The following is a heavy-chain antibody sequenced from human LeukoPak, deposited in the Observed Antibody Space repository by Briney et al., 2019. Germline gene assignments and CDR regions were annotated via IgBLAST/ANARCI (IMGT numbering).Heavy chain of an antibody. Sequence: GVSLRLSCAASGFTFSSYAMSWVRQAPGKGLEWVSSISGSTGSTYYADSVKGRLTISRDNTMNSLYLQMSSLRAEDTAVYYCATDRGWRTSGYYLYYFEYWGQGTLVTFSS. V-gene: IGHV3-23*01. CDR2: ISGSTGST. CDR3: ATDRGWRTSGYYLYYFEY. J-gene: IGHJ4*02. D-gene: IGHD3-3*01. CDR1: GFTFSSYA.